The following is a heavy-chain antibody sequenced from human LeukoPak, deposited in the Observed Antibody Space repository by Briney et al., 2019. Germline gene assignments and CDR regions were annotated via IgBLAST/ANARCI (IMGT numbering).Heavy chain of an antibody. CDR2: INHSGST. Sequence: SSETLSLTCAVYGGSFSGYYWSWIRQPPGKGLEWIGEINHSGSTNYNPSLKSRVTISVDTSKNQFSLKLSSVTAADTAVYYCARDPTKQQLVLIYYYYGMDVWGQGTTVTVSS. CDR1: GGSFSGYY. D-gene: IGHD6-13*01. J-gene: IGHJ6*02. V-gene: IGHV4-34*01. CDR3: ARDPTKQQLVLIYYYYGMDV.